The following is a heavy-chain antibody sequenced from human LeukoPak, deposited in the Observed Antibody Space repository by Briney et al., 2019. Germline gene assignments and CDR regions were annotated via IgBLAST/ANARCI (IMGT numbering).Heavy chain of an antibody. V-gene: IGHV3-23*01. Sequence: PGGSLRLSCAASGFTFSSYAMSWVRQAPGKGLEWVSGISGSGGSTYYADSVKGRFTISRDNSKNTLYLQMNSLRAEDTAVYYCAKIPVSYSSGWSNFGYWGQGTLVTVSS. CDR3: AKIPVSYSSGWSNFGY. CDR2: ISGSGGST. J-gene: IGHJ4*02. CDR1: GFTFSSYA. D-gene: IGHD6-19*01.